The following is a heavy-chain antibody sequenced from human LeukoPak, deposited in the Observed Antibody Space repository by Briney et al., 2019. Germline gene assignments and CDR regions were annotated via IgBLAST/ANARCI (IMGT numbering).Heavy chain of an antibody. J-gene: IGHJ4*02. CDR3: AGDWSSFG. D-gene: IGHD6-6*01. V-gene: IGHV3-7*01. CDR2: INQDGSEK. Sequence: GGSLRLSCAASGFTFSNYWMSWVRQAPGKGLEWVANINQDGSEKYYVDSVKGRFTISRDNAKNSLYLQMNSLRAEDTAVYFCAGDWSSFGWGQGTLVTVSS. CDR1: GFTFSNYW.